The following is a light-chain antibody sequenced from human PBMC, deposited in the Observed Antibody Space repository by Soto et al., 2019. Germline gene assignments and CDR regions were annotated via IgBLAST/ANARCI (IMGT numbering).Light chain of an antibody. CDR2: DAS. CDR3: QHRCDWPLYT. J-gene: IGKJ2*01. V-gene: IGKV3-11*01. CDR1: QSISYN. Sequence: EIVLTQSPATLSLSPGERATLSCRASQSISYNLAWYQQKPGQAPRLLIYDASNRATGVPARFSGSGSVTDFTPSNTSLEPEDLAVDDYQHRCDWPLYTFSQGSRLEIK.